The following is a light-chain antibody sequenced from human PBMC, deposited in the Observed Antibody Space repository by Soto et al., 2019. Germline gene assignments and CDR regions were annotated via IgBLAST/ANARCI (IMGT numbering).Light chain of an antibody. CDR2: GNT. V-gene: IGLV1-40*01. Sequence: QSVLTQPPSVSGAPGQSVTISCTGSSSNIGAGYDVHWYQQLPRTAPRLLIYGNTNRPSGGPGRFSGAKSGTSASLAITGLHDEDEADYYCQSHDSSLSGSDFGTGTKLTVL. CDR1: SSNIGAGYD. CDR3: QSHDSSLSGSD. J-gene: IGLJ1*01.